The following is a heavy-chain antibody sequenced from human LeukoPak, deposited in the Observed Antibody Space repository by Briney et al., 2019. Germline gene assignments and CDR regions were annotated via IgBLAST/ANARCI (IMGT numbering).Heavy chain of an antibody. CDR3: AKISLTGYYTDDAFDI. J-gene: IGHJ3*02. V-gene: IGHV1-69*05. Sequence: SVKVSCKASGRTFTSYAISWVRQAPGQGLEWMGGIIPIFGTANYAQKFQGRVTITTDESTSTAYMELSGLRSEDTAVYYCAKISLTGYYTDDAFDIWGQGTMVTVSS. CDR2: IIPIFGTA. D-gene: IGHD3-9*01. CDR1: GRTFTSYA.